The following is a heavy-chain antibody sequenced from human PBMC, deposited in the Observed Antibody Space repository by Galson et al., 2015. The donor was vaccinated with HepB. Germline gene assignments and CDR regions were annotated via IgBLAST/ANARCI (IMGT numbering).Heavy chain of an antibody. Sequence: SLRLSCAASGFTFSNYWMNWVRQAPGKGLEWVANIKQDGSGTYYVDSVKGRFTISRDNAKNSLYLQMNNLRVEDTAVYYCARGGQMATPADYWGQGTLVTVSS. J-gene: IGHJ4*02. CDR3: ARGGQMATPADY. V-gene: IGHV3-7*01. CDR1: GFTFSNYW. D-gene: IGHD5-24*01. CDR2: IKQDGSGT.